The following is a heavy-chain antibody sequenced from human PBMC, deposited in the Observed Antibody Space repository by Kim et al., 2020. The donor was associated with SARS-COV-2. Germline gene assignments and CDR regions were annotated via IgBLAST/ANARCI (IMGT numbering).Heavy chain of an antibody. Sequence: VKGRFTIARDNAKNSLYLQMNSLRDEDTAVYYCARSAYGSGSYYPYSFDYWGQGTLVTVSS. V-gene: IGHV3-48*02. J-gene: IGHJ4*02. D-gene: IGHD3-10*01. CDR3: ARSAYGSGSYYPYSFDY.